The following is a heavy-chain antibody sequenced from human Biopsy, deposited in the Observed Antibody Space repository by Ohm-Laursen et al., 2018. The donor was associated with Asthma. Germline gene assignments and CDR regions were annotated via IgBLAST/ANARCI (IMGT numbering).Heavy chain of an antibody. D-gene: IGHD6-19*01. J-gene: IGHJ4*02. CDR3: PREEPTSGWYQGSILR. Sequence: SLRLSCAASGFTFSSFGMHWVRQAPGKGLEWVACISYDGSNKYYADSMKGRSTISRDNSKNTLYLQMNSLRAEDTAVYYCPREEPTSGWYQGSILRWGQGTLVTVSS. CDR2: ISYDGSNK. V-gene: IGHV3-30*03. CDR1: GFTFSSFG.